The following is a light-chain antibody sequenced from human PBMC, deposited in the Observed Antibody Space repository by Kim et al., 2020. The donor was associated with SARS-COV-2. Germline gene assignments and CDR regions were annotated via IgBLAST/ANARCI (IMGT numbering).Light chain of an antibody. J-gene: IGLJ2*01. CDR1: SSDLGRYDF. CDR3: SSFTSNNTRL. CDR2: DVS. Sequence: GQSITISCTGSSSDLGRYDFVAWYQQHPGKAPKLIIYDVSNRPSGVSDRFSASKSDTTASLTISGLQAEDEADYYCSSFTSNNTRLFGGGTKLTVL. V-gene: IGLV2-14*03.